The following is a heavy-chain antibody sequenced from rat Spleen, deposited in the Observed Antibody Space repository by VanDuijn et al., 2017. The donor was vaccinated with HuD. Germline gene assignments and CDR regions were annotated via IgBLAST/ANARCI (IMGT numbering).Heavy chain of an antibody. CDR1: GYSITSNY. CDR2: ISYSGGT. Sequence: EVQLQESGPGLVKPSQSLSLTCSVTGYSITSNYWAWIRKFPGNKMEWMGYISYSGGTGYNPSLKSRISITGDTSKNQFFLQVNSVTTEDTATYYCARWDYYDGTYGVMDAWGQGASVTVSS. CDR3: ARWDYYDGTYGVMDA. V-gene: IGHV3-1*01. D-gene: IGHD1-12*02. J-gene: IGHJ4*01.